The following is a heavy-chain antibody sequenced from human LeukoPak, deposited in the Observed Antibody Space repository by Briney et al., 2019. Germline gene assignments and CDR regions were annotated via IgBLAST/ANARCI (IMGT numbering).Heavy chain of an antibody. CDR2: ISGSGGST. J-gene: IGHJ4*02. Sequence: PGGSLRLSCAASGFTFSSYAMSWVRQAPGKGLEWVSAISGSGGSTYYADSVKGRFTISRDNAKNSLYLQMNSLRAEDTALYYCAKDISVIGYSSGWYYFDYWGQGTLVTVSS. V-gene: IGHV3-23*01. D-gene: IGHD6-19*01. CDR3: AKDISVIGYSSGWYYFDY. CDR1: GFTFSSYA.